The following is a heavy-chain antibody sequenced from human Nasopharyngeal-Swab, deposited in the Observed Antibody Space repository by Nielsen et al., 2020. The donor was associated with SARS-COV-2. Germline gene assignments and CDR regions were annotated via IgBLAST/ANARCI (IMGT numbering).Heavy chain of an antibody. CDR2: IYYSGST. CDR1: GGSISSSSYY. J-gene: IGHJ4*02. D-gene: IGHD3-22*01. V-gene: IGHV4-61*01. Sequence: SETLSLTCTVSGGSISSSSYYWSWIRQPPGKGLEWIGYIYYSGSTNYNPSLKSRVTISVDTSKNQFSLKLSSVTAADTAVYYCARGLGFYDSSGYYDLYYFDYWGQGTLVTVSS. CDR3: ARGLGFYDSSGYYDLYYFDY.